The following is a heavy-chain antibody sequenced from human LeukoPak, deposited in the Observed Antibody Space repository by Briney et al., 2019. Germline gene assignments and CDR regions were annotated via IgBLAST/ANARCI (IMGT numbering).Heavy chain of an antibody. D-gene: IGHD1-26*01. CDR2: IYYSGST. Sequence: PSETLSLTCTVSGGSISSYYWSWIRQPPGKGLEWIGYIYYSGSTNYNPSLKSRVTISVDTSKNQFSLKLSSVTAADTAVYYCARHATNTVWEYYFDYWGQGTLVTVSS. V-gene: IGHV4-59*08. J-gene: IGHJ4*02. CDR3: ARHATNTVWEYYFDY. CDR1: GGSISSYY.